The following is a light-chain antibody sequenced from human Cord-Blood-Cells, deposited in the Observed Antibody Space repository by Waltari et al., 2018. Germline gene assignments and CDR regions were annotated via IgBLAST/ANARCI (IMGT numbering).Light chain of an antibody. V-gene: IGKV1-39*01. CDR3: QQSYSTPYT. CDR2: AAS. Sequence: DIQMTQSPSSLSASVGDRVTITCRASQSISSYLNLDQQKPGKAPKLLIYAASSLQSGVPSRFSGSGSGTDFTLTISSLQPEDFATYYCQQSYSTPYTFGQGTKLEIK. CDR1: QSISSY. J-gene: IGKJ2*01.